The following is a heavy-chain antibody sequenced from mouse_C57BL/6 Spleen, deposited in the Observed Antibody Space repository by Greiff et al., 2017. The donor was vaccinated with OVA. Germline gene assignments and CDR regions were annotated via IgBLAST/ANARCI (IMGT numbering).Heavy chain of an antibody. CDR3: AREDYGSSYEWYFDV. Sequence: EVKLMESGGGLVKPGGSLKLSCAASGFTFSDYGMHWVRQAPEKGLEWVAYISSGSSTIYYADTVKGRFTISRDNAKNTLFLQMTSLRSEDTAMYYCAREDYGSSYEWYFDVWGTGTTVTVSS. D-gene: IGHD1-1*01. CDR1: GFTFSDYG. V-gene: IGHV5-17*01. J-gene: IGHJ1*03. CDR2: ISSGSSTI.